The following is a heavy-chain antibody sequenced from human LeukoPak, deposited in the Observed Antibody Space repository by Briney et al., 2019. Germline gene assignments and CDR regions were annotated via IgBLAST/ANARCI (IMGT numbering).Heavy chain of an antibody. D-gene: IGHD3-3*01. Sequence: GRSLRLSCAASGFTFSSYGMHWVRQAPGKGLEWVAVIWYDGSNKYYADSVKGRFTISRDNSKNTLYLQMNSLRAEDTAVYYCAKDGPYTYDFWSGYYPDYWGQGTLVTVSS. CDR3: AKDGPYTYDFWSGYYPDY. CDR1: GFTFSSYG. J-gene: IGHJ4*02. V-gene: IGHV3-33*06. CDR2: IWYDGSNK.